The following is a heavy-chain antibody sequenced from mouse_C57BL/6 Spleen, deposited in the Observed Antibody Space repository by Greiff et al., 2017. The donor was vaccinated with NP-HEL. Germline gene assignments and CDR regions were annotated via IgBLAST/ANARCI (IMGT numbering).Heavy chain of an antibody. CDR2: INPGSGGT. D-gene: IGHD1-1*01. Sequence: QVQLQQSGAELVRPGTSVKVSCKASGYAFTNYLIEWVKQRPGQGLEWIGVINPGSGGTNYNEKFKGKATLTADKSSSTAYMQLSSLTSEDSAVYFCARRGRIDSSSPFYAMDYWGQGTSVTVSS. CDR3: ARRGRIDSSSPFYAMDY. V-gene: IGHV1-54*01. CDR1: GYAFTNYL. J-gene: IGHJ4*01.